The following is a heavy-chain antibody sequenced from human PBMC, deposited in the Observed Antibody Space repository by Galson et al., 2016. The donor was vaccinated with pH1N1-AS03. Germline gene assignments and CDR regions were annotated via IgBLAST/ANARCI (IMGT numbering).Heavy chain of an antibody. CDR2: IAFDGNGQ. CDR3: ARGQPQFDF. D-gene: IGHD3-10*01. V-gene: IGHV3-30-3*01. J-gene: IGHJ4*02. CDR1: GLNFGRSS. Sequence: SLRLSCAVSGLNFGRSSFHWVRQAPGKGLQWVAVIAFDGNGQYYADSVKGRFTISRDNSRNTLYLEMNSLRVEDTAVYYCARGQPQFDFWGQGTLVTVSS.